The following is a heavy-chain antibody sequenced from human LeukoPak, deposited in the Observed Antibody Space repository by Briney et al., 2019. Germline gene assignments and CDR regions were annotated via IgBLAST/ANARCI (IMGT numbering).Heavy chain of an antibody. CDR3: ARAIYSTDAFDI. J-gene: IGHJ3*02. Sequence: SETLSLTCTLSGGSISIYYWSWIRQPPGKGLEWIGYIYYSGSTNYNPSLKGRVTISVDTSKNQFSLKLSSVTAADTAVYYCARAIYSTDAFDIWGQGTMVTVSS. D-gene: IGHD2-15*01. CDR1: GGSISIYY. V-gene: IGHV4-59*08. CDR2: IYYSGST.